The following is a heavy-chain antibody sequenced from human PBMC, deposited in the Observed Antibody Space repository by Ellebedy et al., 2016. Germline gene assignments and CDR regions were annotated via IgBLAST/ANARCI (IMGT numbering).Heavy chain of an antibody. CDR2: ISYDGSMK. J-gene: IGHJ4*02. Sequence: GGSLRLXXATSGFTFSHYAMHWVRQAPGKGLEWVAFISYDGSMKYYEESVKGRFTISRDNSKDTLDLQMNSLRAEDTAVYYCVREIRGFYSAYWGQGTRVTVSS. D-gene: IGHD5-18*01. CDR3: VREIRGFYSAY. CDR1: GFTFSHYA. V-gene: IGHV3-30*04.